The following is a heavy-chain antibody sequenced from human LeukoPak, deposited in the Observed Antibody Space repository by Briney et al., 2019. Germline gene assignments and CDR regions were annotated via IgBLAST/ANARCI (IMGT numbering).Heavy chain of an antibody. D-gene: IGHD6-19*01. CDR3: AKEHGYSSGWFFDY. J-gene: IGHJ4*02. CDR1: GFTFSSYS. CDR2: ISSSSSYI. Sequence: GGTLRLSCAASGFTFSSYSMNWVRQAPGKGLEWVSSISSSSSYIYYADSVKGRFTISRDNAKNSLYLQMNSLRTEDTAVYYCAKEHGYSSGWFFDYWGQGTLVTVSS. V-gene: IGHV3-21*01.